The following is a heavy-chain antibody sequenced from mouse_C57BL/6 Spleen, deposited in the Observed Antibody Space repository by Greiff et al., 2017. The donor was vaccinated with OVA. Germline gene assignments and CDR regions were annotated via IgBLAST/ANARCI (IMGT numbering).Heavy chain of an antibody. CDR1: GFTFSNYW. V-gene: IGHV6-3*01. J-gene: IGHJ4*01. CDR2: IRLKSDNYAT. CDR3: TRITTVVGAMDY. D-gene: IGHD1-1*01. Sequence: EVKLQESGGGLVQPGGSMKLSCVASGFTFSNYWMNWVRQSPEKGLEWVAQIRLKSDNYATHYAESVKGRFTISRDDSKSSVYLQMNNLRAEDTGIYYCTRITTVVGAMDYWGQGTSVTVSS.